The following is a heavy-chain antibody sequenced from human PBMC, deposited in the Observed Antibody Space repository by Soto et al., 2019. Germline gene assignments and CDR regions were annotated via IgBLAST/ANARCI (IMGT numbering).Heavy chain of an antibody. J-gene: IGHJ6*02. V-gene: IGHV3-48*01. CDR3: ARDRGYCSLGCCYYYDMDV. CDR1: GFTSSSYN. D-gene: IGHD2-15*01. Sequence: EVQLVESGGGLVQPGGSLRLSCAASGFTSSSYNMDWVRQAPGKGLEWLSYISSSSNTIYYADSVNGRFTISRDNAKNSLYLKMNSLRADDTAVYYSARDRGYCSLGCCYYYDMDVWCQGTTVTVSS. CDR2: ISSSSNTI.